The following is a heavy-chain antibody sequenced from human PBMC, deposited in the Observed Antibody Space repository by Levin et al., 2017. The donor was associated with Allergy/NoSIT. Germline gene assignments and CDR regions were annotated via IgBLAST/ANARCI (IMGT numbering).Heavy chain of an antibody. J-gene: IGHJ4*02. CDR2: ISGSGGST. CDR3: AHMPYGEPDY. CDR1: GFTFSSYA. Sequence: GESLKVSCAASGFTFSSYAMSWVRQAPGKGLEWVSAISGSGGSTYYADSVKGRFTISRDNSKNTLYLQMNSLRAEDTAVYYCAHMPYGEPDYWGQGTLVTVSS. V-gene: IGHV3-23*01. D-gene: IGHD4-17*01.